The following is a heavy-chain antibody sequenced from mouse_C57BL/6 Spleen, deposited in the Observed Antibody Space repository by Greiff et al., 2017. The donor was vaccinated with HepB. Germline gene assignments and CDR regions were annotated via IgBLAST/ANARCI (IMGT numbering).Heavy chain of an antibody. CDR3: ARMAYGSSYGDY. CDR2: ISYDGSN. J-gene: IGHJ2*01. V-gene: IGHV3-6*01. Sequence: EVQLQQSGPGLVKPSQSLSLTCSVTGYSITSGYYWNWIRQFPGNKLEWMGYISYDGSNNYNPSLKNRISITRDTSKNQFFLKLNSVTTEDTATYYCARMAYGSSYGDYWGQGTTLTVSS. D-gene: IGHD1-1*01. CDR1: GYSITSGYY.